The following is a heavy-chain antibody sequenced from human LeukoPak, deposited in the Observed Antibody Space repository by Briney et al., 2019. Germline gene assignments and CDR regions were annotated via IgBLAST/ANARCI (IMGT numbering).Heavy chain of an antibody. J-gene: IGHJ4*02. CDR2: INGDGRTT. V-gene: IGHV3-64*04. CDR1: GFIFSTYT. Sequence: PGGSLRLSCSASGFIFSTYTMYWVRQAPGKGLEFVSVINGDGRTTYYADSVKGRFTISRDNSKNTLYLQMNSLRAEDTAVYYCARLPGYCSSNSCYKTTIPFDYWGQGTLVTVSS. D-gene: IGHD2-2*02. CDR3: ARLPGYCSSNSCYKTTIPFDY.